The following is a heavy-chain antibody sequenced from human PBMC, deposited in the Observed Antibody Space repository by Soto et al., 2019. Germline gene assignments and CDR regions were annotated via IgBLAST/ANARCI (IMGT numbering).Heavy chain of an antibody. V-gene: IGHV3-30*18. Sequence: LRLSCAASGFTFSSYGMHWVRQAPGKGLEWVAVISYDGSNKYYADSVKGRFTISRDNSKNTLYLQMNSLRAEDTAVYYCAKGRGITGTNKGWFDPCGQGTLVTVST. CDR2: ISYDGSNK. J-gene: IGHJ5*02. CDR3: AKGRGITGTNKGWFDP. CDR1: GFTFSSYG. D-gene: IGHD1-20*01.